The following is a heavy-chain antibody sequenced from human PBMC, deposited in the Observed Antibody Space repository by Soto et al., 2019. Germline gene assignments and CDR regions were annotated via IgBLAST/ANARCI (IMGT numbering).Heavy chain of an antibody. CDR3: EREDAPKPPIHDNSEYYRALNY. CDR1: GFPFSSYS. CDR2: ISSDGTTI. Sequence: GGSLRLSCAASGFPFSSYSLTWVRQAPGKGLEWVSYISSDGTTIHYAASVKGRFTVSRDNAKASLSLQMSSLRDEDSAVYYCEREDAPKPPIHDNSEYYRALNYWGQGTLVTVSS. J-gene: IGHJ4*02. V-gene: IGHV3-48*02. D-gene: IGHD3-22*01.